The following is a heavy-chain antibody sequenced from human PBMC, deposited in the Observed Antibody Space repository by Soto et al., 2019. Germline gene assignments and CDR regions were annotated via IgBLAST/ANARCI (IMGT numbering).Heavy chain of an antibody. CDR3: ARDDIVATNTEYGMDV. J-gene: IGHJ6*04. D-gene: IGHD5-12*01. Sequence: ASVKVSCKASGYTFTSYGISWVRQAPGQGLEWMGWISAYNGNTNYAQKLQGRVTMTTDTSTSTAYMELRSLRSDDTAVYYCARDDIVATNTEYGMDVWGKGTTVTVSS. CDR2: ISAYNGNT. CDR1: GYTFTSYG. V-gene: IGHV1-18*01.